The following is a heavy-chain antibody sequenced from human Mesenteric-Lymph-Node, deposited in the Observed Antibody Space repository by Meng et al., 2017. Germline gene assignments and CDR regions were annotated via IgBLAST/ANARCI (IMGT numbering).Heavy chain of an antibody. CDR2: ISYDGSSK. V-gene: IGHV3-30*04. CDR3: ATGEVDYYVAHHDY. D-gene: IGHD3-10*02. CDR1: GFTFSSYE. J-gene: IGHJ4*02. Sequence: GESLKISCAASGFTFSSYEMNWVRQAPGKGLEWVAIISYDGSSKYYADSVKGRFTISRDNSKNTLYLQMNSLRAEDTAVYYCATGEVDYYVAHHDYWGQGTLVTVSS.